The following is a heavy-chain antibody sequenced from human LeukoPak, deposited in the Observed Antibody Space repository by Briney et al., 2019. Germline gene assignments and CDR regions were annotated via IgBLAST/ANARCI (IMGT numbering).Heavy chain of an antibody. D-gene: IGHD2-15*01. V-gene: IGHV1-24*01. CDR1: GNTLTDLS. J-gene: IGHJ4*02. CDR3: ASEGQWSLVHYFNS. Sequence: ASVNVSCKVSGNTLTDLSSHGVRQAPEKGLDWMGGFDPEDAENINAETFKDRVTMTEDISTDTAYLQLSSLRSEDTAVYYCASEGQWSLVHYFNSWGQGTLVTVSS. CDR2: FDPEDAEN.